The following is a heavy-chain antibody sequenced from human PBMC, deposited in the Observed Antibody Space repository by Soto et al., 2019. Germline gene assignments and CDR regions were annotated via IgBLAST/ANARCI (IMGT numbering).Heavy chain of an antibody. Sequence: EVQLSESGGGLVQPGGSLRLSCEASGFIFSNYAMGWVRQTPKGLEWFSAITDSGDDTYHAESVKGRFTISRDNSKNTLYLQMSSLRAEDTALYYCAKGSRGRRPYYFDFWGQGTLVTVSS. V-gene: IGHV3-23*01. CDR1: GFIFSNYA. J-gene: IGHJ4*02. CDR2: ITDSGDDT. CDR3: AKGSRGRRPYYFDF. D-gene: IGHD2-15*01.